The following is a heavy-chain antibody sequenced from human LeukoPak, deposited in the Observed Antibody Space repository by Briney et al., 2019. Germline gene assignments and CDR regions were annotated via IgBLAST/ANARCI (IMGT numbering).Heavy chain of an antibody. CDR3: ARNYDFWSGSMDV. J-gene: IGHJ6*03. CDR2: IYTSGST. D-gene: IGHD3-3*01. Sequence: SETLSLTWTVSGGSISSGSYYWSWIRQPAGKGLEWIGRIYTSGSTNYNPSLKSRVTISVDTSKNQFSLKLSSVTPADTAVYYCARNYDFWSGSMDVWGKGTTVTVSS. V-gene: IGHV4-61*02. CDR1: GGSISSGSYY.